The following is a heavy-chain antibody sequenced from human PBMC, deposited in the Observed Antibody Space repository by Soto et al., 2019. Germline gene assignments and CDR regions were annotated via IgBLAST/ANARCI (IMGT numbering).Heavy chain of an antibody. CDR2: INHSGTT. CDR3: STVIGYCSSTKFYSSRYWRFDS. CDR1: GGSFSGYY. Sequence: PSQTLSLTCAVYGGSFSGYYWTWVRQAPGEGRQCIGEINHSGTTKYNPSLKSQVTISIDTSKNQLALHVSYVTAADTSVYYCSTVIGYCSSTKFYSSRYWRFDSCVQGSLVPV. J-gene: IGHJ4*02. D-gene: IGHD2-2*01. V-gene: IGHV4-34*01.